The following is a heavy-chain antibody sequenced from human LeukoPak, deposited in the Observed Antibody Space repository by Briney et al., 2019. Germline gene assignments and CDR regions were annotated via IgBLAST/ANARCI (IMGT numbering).Heavy chain of an antibody. D-gene: IGHD2-2*01. V-gene: IGHV4-31*03. Sequence: PSETLSLTCTVSGGSISSGGYSWSWIRQHPGKGLEWIGYIYYSGSTYYNPSLKSRVTISVDTSKNQFSLKLSSVTAADTAVYYCARDSVVPAANYGMDVWGQGTTVTVSS. CDR2: IYYSGST. CDR1: GGSISSGGYS. CDR3: ARDSVVPAANYGMDV. J-gene: IGHJ6*02.